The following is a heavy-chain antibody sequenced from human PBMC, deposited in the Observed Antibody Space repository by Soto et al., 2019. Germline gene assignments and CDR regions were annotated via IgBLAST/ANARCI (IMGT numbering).Heavy chain of an antibody. CDR2: IYYSGST. J-gene: IGHJ4*02. CDR1: GGSISSSSYY. V-gene: IGHV4-39*01. CDR3: ARHEAPSGWYFDY. Sequence: QLQLQESGPGLVKPSETLSLTCTVSGGSISSSSYYWGWIRQPPGKGLEWIGSIYYSGSTYYNPSLKSPVTISVDTSNIQFSLKLTSVTAADTAVYYCARHEAPSGWYFDYWGQGTLVTVSS. D-gene: IGHD6-19*01.